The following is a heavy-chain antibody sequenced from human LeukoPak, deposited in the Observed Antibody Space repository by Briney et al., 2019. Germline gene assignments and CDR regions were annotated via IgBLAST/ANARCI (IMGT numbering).Heavy chain of an antibody. V-gene: IGHV1-69*13. D-gene: IGHD3-10*01. CDR1: GGTFSSYA. J-gene: IGHJ5*02. CDR3: ATVNYYGSGSYNWFDP. Sequence: SVKVSCKASGGTFSSYAISWVRQAPGQGLEWMGGIIPIFGTANYAQKFQGRVTITADESTSTAYMELSSLRSEDTAVYYCATVNYYGSGSYNWFDPWGQGTLVTVSS. CDR2: IIPIFGTA.